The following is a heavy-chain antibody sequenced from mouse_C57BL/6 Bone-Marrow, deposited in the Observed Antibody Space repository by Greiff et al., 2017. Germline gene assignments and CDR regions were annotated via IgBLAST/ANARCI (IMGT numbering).Heavy chain of an antibody. CDR2: IYPRSGNT. V-gene: IGHV1-81*01. CDR3: ARDLGYFDV. J-gene: IGHJ1*03. Sequence: VKVVESGAELARPGASVKLSCKASGYTFTSYGISWVKQRTGQGLEWIGEIYPRSGNTSYNEKFKGKATLTADKSSSTPYMELRSLTSEDSAVYFCARDLGYFDVWGTGTTVTVSS. CDR1: GYTFTSYG.